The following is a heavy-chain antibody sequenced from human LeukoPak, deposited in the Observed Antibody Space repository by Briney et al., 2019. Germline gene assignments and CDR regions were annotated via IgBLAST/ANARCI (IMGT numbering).Heavy chain of an antibody. V-gene: IGHV3-23*01. CDR3: AKESRREETYYYDSSGYSFDY. J-gene: IGHJ4*02. Sequence: GGSLRLSRAASGFTFSSYAMSWVRQAPGKGLEWVSAISGSGGSTYYADSVKGRFTISRDNSKNTLYLQMNSLRAEDTAVYYCAKESRREETYYYDSSGYSFDYWGQGTLVTVSS. CDR2: ISGSGGST. D-gene: IGHD3-22*01. CDR1: GFTFSSYA.